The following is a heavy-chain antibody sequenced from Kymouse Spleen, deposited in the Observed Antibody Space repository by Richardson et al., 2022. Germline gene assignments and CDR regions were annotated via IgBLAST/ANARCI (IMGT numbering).Heavy chain of an antibody. D-gene: IGHD5-12*01. Sequence: EVQLVQSGAEVKKPGESLKISCKGSGYSFTSYWIGWVRQMPGKGLEWMGIIYPGDSDTRYSPSFQGQVTISADKSISTAYLQWSSLKASDTAMYYCARNKDIVATSPYWYFDLWGRGTLVTVSS. J-gene: IGHJ2*01. CDR3: ARNKDIVATSPYWYFDL. CDR1: GYSFTSYW. V-gene: IGHV5-51*01. CDR2: IYPGDSDT.